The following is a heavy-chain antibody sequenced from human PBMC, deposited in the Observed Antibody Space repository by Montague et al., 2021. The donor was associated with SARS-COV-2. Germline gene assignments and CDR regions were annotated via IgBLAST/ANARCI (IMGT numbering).Heavy chain of an antibody. V-gene: IGHV4-59*02. D-gene: IGHD3-3*01. CDR1: WDSGAGHQ. J-gene: IGHJ4*02. CDR2: IYYSGST. CDR3: ARELEIHDFLSGYYIGD. Sequence: SETLSLTCTRPVSWDSGAGHQCTWLKPSHMSGLDSIWCIYYSGSTSYNPSLKSRVTISLDTSKNQFSLNLTSVTAADTALYFCARELEIHDFLSGYYIGDWGQGTLVTVSS.